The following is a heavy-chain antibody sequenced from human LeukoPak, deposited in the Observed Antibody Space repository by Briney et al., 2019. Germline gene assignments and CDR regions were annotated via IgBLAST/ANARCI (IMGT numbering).Heavy chain of an antibody. Sequence: PSETLSLTGTVSGGSISSYYWSWIRQPAGKGLEWIGRIYTSGSTNYNPSLKSRVTMSVDTSKNQFSLKLSSVTAADTAVYYCARDGRAPPQYSSSWYDRAYNWFDPWGQGTLVTVSS. CDR1: GGSISSYY. D-gene: IGHD6-13*01. V-gene: IGHV4-4*07. CDR3: ARDGRAPPQYSSSWYDRAYNWFDP. J-gene: IGHJ5*02. CDR2: IYTSGST.